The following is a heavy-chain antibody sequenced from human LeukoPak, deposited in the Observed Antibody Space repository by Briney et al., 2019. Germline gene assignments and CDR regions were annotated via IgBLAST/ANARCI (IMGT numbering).Heavy chain of an antibody. CDR3: TRSYYDSSGYLVVAHY. CDR2: IRRRRNSYAP. Sequence: GGSLSLSCAASGLTFRASTMHGVRQACGEGGEGVGHIRRRRNSYAPGYAASVKGRFTISRDDLKNLAYLQMNSLKTEDTAVYYCTRSYYDSSGYLVVAHYWGQGTLVTVSS. V-gene: IGHV3-73*01. J-gene: IGHJ4*02. CDR1: GLTFRAST. D-gene: IGHD3-22*01.